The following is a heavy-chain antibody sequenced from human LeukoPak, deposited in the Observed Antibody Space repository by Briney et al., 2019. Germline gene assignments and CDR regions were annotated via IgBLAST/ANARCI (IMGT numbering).Heavy chain of an antibody. CDR1: GYTFTGYY. CDR2: INPTGGST. V-gene: IGHV1-46*01. CDR3: AGDNSVGDNAWWFDP. Sequence: GASVKVSCKASGYTFTGYYMHWVRQAPGQGLEWMGLINPTGGSTGYAQKFQGRVTMTRDMSTSTDYVELSSLRSEDTAIYYCAGDNSVGDNAWWFDPWGQGTLVTVSS. J-gene: IGHJ5*02. D-gene: IGHD1-26*01.